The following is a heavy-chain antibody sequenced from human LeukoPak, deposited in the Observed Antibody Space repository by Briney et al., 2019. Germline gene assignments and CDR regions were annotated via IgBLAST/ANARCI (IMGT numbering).Heavy chain of an antibody. CDR3: ARDKPLGGDLDAFDI. CDR1: GFTFSSYA. D-gene: IGHD4-17*01. Sequence: GSLRLSCAASGFTFSSYAMHWVRQAPGKGLEWVAVISYDGSNKYYADSVKGRFTISRDNSKNTLYLQMNSLRAEDTAVYYCARDKPLGGDLDAFDIWGQGTMVTVSS. J-gene: IGHJ3*02. V-gene: IGHV3-30-3*01. CDR2: ISYDGSNK.